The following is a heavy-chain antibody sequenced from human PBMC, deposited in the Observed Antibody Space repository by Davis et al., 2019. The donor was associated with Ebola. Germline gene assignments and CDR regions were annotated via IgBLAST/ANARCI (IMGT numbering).Heavy chain of an antibody. CDR3: ARLGATSGVYLDY. J-gene: IGHJ4*02. V-gene: IGHV3-11*03. CDR2: ISSSSSYT. D-gene: IGHD1-26*01. Sequence: GGSLRLSCAASGFTFSDYYMSWIRQAPGKGLEWVSYISSSSSYTNYADSVKGRFTISRDNAKNSLYLQMNSLRAEDTAVYYCARLGATSGVYLDYWGQGTLVTVSS. CDR1: GFTFSDYY.